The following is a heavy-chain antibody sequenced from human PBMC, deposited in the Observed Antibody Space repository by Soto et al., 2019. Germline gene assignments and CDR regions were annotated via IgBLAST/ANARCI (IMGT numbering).Heavy chain of an antibody. J-gene: IGHJ5*02. CDR3: ARGNWFDP. CDR2: INHSGST. Sequence: SETLSLTCAVYGGSFSGYYWSWIRQPPGKGLEWIGEINHSGSTNYNPSLKSRVTISVDTSKNQFSLKLSSVTAADTAVYYCARGNWFDPWGQVTLATVSS. CDR1: GGSFSGYY. V-gene: IGHV4-34*01.